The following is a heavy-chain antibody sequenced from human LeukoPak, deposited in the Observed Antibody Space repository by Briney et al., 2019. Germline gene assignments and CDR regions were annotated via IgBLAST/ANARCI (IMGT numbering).Heavy chain of an antibody. Sequence: GGSLRLSCAASAFSLSAYNMNWVRQAPGKGLEWVSSISYTGTYIYYADSVKGRFTISRDNAQNSLYLQMNSLRAEDTAIYYCVRDRVGATNYFDYWGQGTLVTVSS. CDR1: AFSLSAYN. J-gene: IGHJ4*02. CDR2: ISYTGTYI. CDR3: VRDRVGATNYFDY. V-gene: IGHV3-21*04. D-gene: IGHD1-26*01.